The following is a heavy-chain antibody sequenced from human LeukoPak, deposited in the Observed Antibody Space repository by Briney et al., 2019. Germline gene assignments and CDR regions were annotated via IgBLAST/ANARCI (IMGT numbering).Heavy chain of an antibody. D-gene: IGHD3-10*01. V-gene: IGHV4-31*03. CDR3: ARTYYYGSGRWETSQRLGEY. J-gene: IGHJ4*02. CDR1: GGSISSGGYY. CDR2: IYYSGST. Sequence: SQTLSLTCTVSGGSISSGGYYWSWIRQHPGKGLEWIGYIYYSGSTYYNPSLKSRVTISVDTSKNQFFLKLSSVTAADTAVYYCARTYYYGSGRWETSQRLGEYWGQGTLVTVSS.